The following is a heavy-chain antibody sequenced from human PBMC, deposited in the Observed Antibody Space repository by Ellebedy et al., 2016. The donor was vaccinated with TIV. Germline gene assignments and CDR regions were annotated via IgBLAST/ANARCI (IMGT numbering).Heavy chain of an antibody. D-gene: IGHD3-10*01. Sequence: AASVKVSCKASGYTFTSYYMHWVRQAPGQGLEWMGIINPSGGSTSYAQKFQGRVTMTRDTSTSTVYMELSSLRSEDTAVYYCARAKRRERVTMVRGELFGYYYGMDVWGQGTTVTVSS. CDR2: INPSGGST. J-gene: IGHJ6*02. CDR3: ARAKRRERVTMVRGELFGYYYGMDV. CDR1: GYTFTSYY. V-gene: IGHV1-46*01.